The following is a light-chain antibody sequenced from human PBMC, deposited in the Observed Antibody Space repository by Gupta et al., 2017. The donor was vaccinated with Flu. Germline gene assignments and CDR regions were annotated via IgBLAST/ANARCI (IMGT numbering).Light chain of an antibody. CDR1: QSVTSSC. V-gene: IGKV3-20*01. Sequence: TLSCRASQSVTSSCLAWYQQKPGQAPRLLIYGASSRATGIPDRFSGSASGTDFTLTISRLEPEDFAVYYCHQCSTSPAKGYTFGRGTKLEIK. CDR3: HQCSTSPAKGYT. J-gene: IGKJ2*01. CDR2: GAS.